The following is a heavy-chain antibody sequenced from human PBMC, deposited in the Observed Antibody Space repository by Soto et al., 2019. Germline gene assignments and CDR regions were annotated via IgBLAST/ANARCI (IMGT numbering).Heavy chain of an antibody. CDR2: IYYSGST. D-gene: IGHD3-10*01. CDR3: ARSHGSGSYYNDY. Sequence: SETLSLTCTVSGGSISSGNYCWSWIRQPPGKGLEWIGYIYYSGSTYYNPSLKSRVTISVDASKNQFSLKLSSVTAADTAVYYCARSHGSGSYYNDYWGQGTLVTVSS. V-gene: IGHV4-30-4*01. CDR1: GGSISSGNYC. J-gene: IGHJ4*02.